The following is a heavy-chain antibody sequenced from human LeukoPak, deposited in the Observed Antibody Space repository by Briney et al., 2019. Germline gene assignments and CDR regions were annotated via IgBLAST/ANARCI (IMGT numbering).Heavy chain of an antibody. Sequence: PSETLSLTCTVSGGSMNTYWGWIRQPAGKGLEWIGRIYTSGSTNYNPSLKSRVTMSVDTSKNQFSLKLSSVTAADTAVYYCARGESYWSYFDYWGQGTLVTVSS. CDR3: ARGESYWSYFDY. J-gene: IGHJ4*02. D-gene: IGHD1-26*01. CDR1: GGSMNTY. V-gene: IGHV4-4*07. CDR2: IYTSGST.